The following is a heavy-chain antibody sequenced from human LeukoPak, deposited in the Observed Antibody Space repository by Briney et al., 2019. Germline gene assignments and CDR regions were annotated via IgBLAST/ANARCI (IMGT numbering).Heavy chain of an antibody. Sequence: GRSLRLSCAASGFTFDDYAMHWVRQAPGKGLEWVSGISWNSGSIGYADSVEGRFTISRDNAKKSLYLQMNSLRAEGMALYYCAKSASKNYYYGGYFDYRGQGTLVTVSP. D-gene: IGHD3-22*01. V-gene: IGHV3-9*03. CDR3: AKSASKNYYYGGYFDY. J-gene: IGHJ4*02. CDR2: ISWNSGSI. CDR1: GFTFDDYA.